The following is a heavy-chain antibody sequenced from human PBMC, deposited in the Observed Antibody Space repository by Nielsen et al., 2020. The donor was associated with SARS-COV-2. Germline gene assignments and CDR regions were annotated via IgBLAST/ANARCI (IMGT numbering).Heavy chain of an antibody. Sequence: ASVKVSCKASGYTFTGYYMHWVRQAPGQGLEWMGWINPNSGGTNYAQKFQGRVTMTRDTSISTAYMELSRLRSDDTAVYYCARSVAGTRANSDVDYWGQGTLVTVSS. CDR2: INPNSGGT. V-gene: IGHV1-2*02. D-gene: IGHD6-19*01. CDR3: ARSVAGTRANSDVDY. CDR1: GYTFTGYY. J-gene: IGHJ4*02.